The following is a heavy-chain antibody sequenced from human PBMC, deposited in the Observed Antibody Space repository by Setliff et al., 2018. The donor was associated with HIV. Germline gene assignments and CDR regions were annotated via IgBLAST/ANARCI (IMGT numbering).Heavy chain of an antibody. CDR2: TRSRAYSYTT. CDR1: GLILSDQF. J-gene: IGHJ3*02. V-gene: IGHV3-72*01. CDR3: VRASPPFHI. Sequence: GESLRLSCAVSGLILSDQFIDWVRQAPGKGLEWVGRTRSRAYSYTTQYAASVKDRFTISRDDSENSVFLQMNSLKTEDTAMYFCVRASPPFHIWGQGTMVTVSS.